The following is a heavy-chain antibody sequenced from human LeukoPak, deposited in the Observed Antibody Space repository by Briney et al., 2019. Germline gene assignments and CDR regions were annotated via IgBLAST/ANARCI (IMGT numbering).Heavy chain of an antibody. J-gene: IGHJ4*02. CDR1: GFTFSSYG. Sequence: GGSLRLSCAASGFTFSSYGMHWVRQAPGKGLEGVAFIRYDGSNKYYADSVKGGFTISRDNSKNTLYLQMNSLRAEDTAVYYCAKDHYYYDSSGYYGFDYWGQGTLVTVSS. V-gene: IGHV3-30*02. CDR3: AKDHYYYDSSGYYGFDY. CDR2: IRYDGSNK. D-gene: IGHD3-22*01.